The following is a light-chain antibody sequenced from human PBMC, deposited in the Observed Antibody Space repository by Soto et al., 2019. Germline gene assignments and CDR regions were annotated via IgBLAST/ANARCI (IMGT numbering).Light chain of an antibody. CDR2: SAS. CDR3: QQNSSLPIT. V-gene: IGKV3-20*01. J-gene: IGKJ5*01. CDR1: QSLSGGY. Sequence: EIMLTQSPGTLSLSPGERATLSCRASQSLSGGYLAWFQQKPGQTPRLLIYSASNRATDIPDRFSGSGSGTDFTLTISRLEPEDFVVYYCQQNSSLPITFGQGTRLEIK.